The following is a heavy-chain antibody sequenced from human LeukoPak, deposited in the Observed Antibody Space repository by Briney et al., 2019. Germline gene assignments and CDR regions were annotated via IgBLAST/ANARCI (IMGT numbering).Heavy chain of an antibody. Sequence: SETLSLTCAVYGGSFSGYYWSWIRQPPGKGLEWIGEINHSGSTNYNPSLKSRVTISVDTSKNQFSLKLSSVTAADTAVYYCARGGTMIVSPPTRCFDYWGQGTLVTVSS. CDR1: GGSFSGYY. CDR3: ARGGTMIVSPPTRCFDY. J-gene: IGHJ4*02. D-gene: IGHD3-22*01. V-gene: IGHV4-34*01. CDR2: INHSGST.